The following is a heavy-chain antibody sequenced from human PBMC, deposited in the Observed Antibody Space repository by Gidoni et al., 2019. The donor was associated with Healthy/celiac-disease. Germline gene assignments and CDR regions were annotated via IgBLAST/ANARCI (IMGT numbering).Heavy chain of an antibody. CDR1: GFTCSSYA. V-gene: IGHV3-64D*06. J-gene: IGHJ4*02. CDR2: ISSNGGST. Sequence: EVQLVESEGGLVQPGGSLRLSCSASGFTCSSYAMHWVRQAPGKGLEYVSAISSNGGSTYYADSVKGRFTISRDNSKNTLYLQMSSLRAEDTAVYYCVKDRFQQWLVICDYWGQGTLVTVSS. D-gene: IGHD6-19*01. CDR3: VKDRFQQWLVICDY.